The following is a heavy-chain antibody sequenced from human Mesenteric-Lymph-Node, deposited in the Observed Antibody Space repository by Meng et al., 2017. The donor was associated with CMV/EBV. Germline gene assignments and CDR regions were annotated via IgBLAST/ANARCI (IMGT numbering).Heavy chain of an antibody. J-gene: IGHJ3*02. CDR1: GFGAYG. V-gene: IGHV3-30*02. CDR2: VRFDGRD. CDR3: AKDMYQLLGVHDAFDI. D-gene: IGHD2-2*01. Sequence: GESLKISCEAPGFGAYGMHWVRQAPGKGLEWVAFVRFDGRDFYLASVKGRFTISRDSPKNTVFLQMNSLRAEDTAVYYCAKDMYQLLGVHDAFDIWGQGTMVTVSS.